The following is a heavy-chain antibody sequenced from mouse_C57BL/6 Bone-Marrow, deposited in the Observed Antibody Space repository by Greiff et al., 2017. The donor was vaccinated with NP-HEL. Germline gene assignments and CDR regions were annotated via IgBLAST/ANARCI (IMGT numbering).Heavy chain of an antibody. CDR3: ARVTGTNAMDY. Sequence: EVQLVESEGGLVQPGSSMKLSCTASGFTFSDYYMAWVRQVPEKGLEWVANINYDGSSTYYLDSLKSRFIISRDNAKNILYLQMSSLKSEDTATYYCARVTGTNAMDYWGQGTSVTVSS. D-gene: IGHD4-1*01. J-gene: IGHJ4*01. CDR1: GFTFSDYY. CDR2: INYDGSST. V-gene: IGHV5-16*01.